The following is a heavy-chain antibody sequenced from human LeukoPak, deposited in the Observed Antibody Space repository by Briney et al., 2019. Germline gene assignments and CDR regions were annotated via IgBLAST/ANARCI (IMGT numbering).Heavy chain of an antibody. D-gene: IGHD3-10*01. Sequence: GGSLRLSCAASGFTFSSYSMNWVRQAPGKGLEWVSSINNSSSYIYYADSVKGRFTISRDNAKNSLYLQMNSLRAEDTAVYYCARGASYGSGSYWSDYWGQGTLVTVSS. CDR1: GFTFSSYS. CDR2: INNSSSYI. CDR3: ARGASYGSGSYWSDY. J-gene: IGHJ4*02. V-gene: IGHV3-21*01.